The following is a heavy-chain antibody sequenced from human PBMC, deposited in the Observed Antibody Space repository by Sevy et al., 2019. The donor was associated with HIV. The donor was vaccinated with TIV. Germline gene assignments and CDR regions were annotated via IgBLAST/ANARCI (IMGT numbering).Heavy chain of an antibody. CDR1: GFTFSSYW. CDR2: IKQDGSEK. Sequence: GGSLGLSCAASGFTFSSYWMSWVRQAPGKGLEWVANIKQDGSEKYYVDSVKGRFTISRDNAKNSLYLQMNSLRAEDTAVYYCARVYIWSGYSLYYYYGMDVWGQGTTVTVSS. CDR3: ARVYIWSGYSLYYYYGMDV. J-gene: IGHJ6*02. D-gene: IGHD3-3*01. V-gene: IGHV3-7*01.